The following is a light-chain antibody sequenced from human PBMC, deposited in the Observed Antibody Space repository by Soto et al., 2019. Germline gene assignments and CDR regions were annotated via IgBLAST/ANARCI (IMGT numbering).Light chain of an antibody. CDR1: SSNIGSNT. CDR3: AAWDDSLNVVV. Sequence: QSVLTQPPSASGTPGQRVTISCSGSSSNIGSNTVNWYQQLPGTAPKLLIYSNNQRPSGVPDRFSGSKSGNSASLAISGLQSEDEADYYCAAWDDSLNVVVFGGGTQLTVL. CDR2: SNN. V-gene: IGLV1-44*01. J-gene: IGLJ2*01.